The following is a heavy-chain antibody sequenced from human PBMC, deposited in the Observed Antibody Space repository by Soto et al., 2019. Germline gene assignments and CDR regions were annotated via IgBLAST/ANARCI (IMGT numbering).Heavy chain of an antibody. CDR2: INHSGGA. V-gene: IGHV4-34*01. D-gene: IGHD3-3*01. CDR3: ARGFTKAMDV. Sequence: QVQLQQWGAGLLKPSETLSLTCAVYGGSFSGYYWSWIRQPPGKGLEWIGEINHSGGANYNPSLKSRVDISVDSSKNHFSLKLNSVTAADTAVYYCARGFTKAMDVWGKGTTVTVSS. CDR1: GGSFSGYY. J-gene: IGHJ6*03.